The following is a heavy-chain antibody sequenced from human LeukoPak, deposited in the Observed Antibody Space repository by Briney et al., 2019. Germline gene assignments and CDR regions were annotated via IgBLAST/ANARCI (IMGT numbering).Heavy chain of an antibody. CDR3: AAKNGVFSSSVAVDY. CDR1: GGTFSSYA. V-gene: IGHV1-69*13. CDR2: IIPIFGTA. Sequence: SVKVSCTASGGTFSSYAISWVRQAPGQGLEWMGGIIPIFGTANYAQKFQGRVTITADESTSTAYMELSSLRSEDTAVYYCAAKNGVFSSSVAVDYWGQGTLVTVSS. J-gene: IGHJ4*02. D-gene: IGHD6-19*01.